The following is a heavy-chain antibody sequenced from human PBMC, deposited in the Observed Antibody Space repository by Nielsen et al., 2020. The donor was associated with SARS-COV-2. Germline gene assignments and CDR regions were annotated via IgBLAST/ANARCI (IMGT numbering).Heavy chain of an antibody. CDR1: GFTFSSYG. CDR3: ARDRSGFTMVRTYAMDG. D-gene: IGHD3-10*01. V-gene: IGHV3-30*03. CDR2: ISYDGSNK. J-gene: IGHJ6*02. Sequence: GESLKISCAASGFTFSSYGMHWVRQAPGKGLEWVAVISYDGSNKFYADSVKGRFTISRDNSKNTLYLQMSSLRIEDTAVYYCARDRSGFTMVRTYAMDGWGQGTTVTVSS.